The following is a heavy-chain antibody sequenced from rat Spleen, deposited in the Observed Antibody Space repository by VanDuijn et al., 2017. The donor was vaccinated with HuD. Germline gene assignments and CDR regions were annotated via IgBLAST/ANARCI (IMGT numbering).Heavy chain of an antibody. Sequence: EVQLVESDGGLVQPGRSLKLSCAASGFTFSDYYMAWVRQAPSKGLEWVATISYDGSSTYYRDSVKGRFTISRDDATSSLYLQMDSLRSEDTATYYCTTMSNWFVYWGQGTLVTVSS. CDR2: ISYDGSST. J-gene: IGHJ3*01. CDR3: TTMSNWFVY. CDR1: GFTFSDYY. V-gene: IGHV5-20*01.